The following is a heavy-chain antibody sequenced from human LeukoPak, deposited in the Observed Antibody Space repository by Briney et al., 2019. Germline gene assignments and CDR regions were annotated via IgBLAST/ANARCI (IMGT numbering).Heavy chain of an antibody. CDR2: ISVDGRST. Sequence: GGSLRLSCAASGFAFDDCAMHWVRHRPGKGVEWLSLISVDGRSTYYADSVKGRFTISRDNSKNSLYLQMKSLRTEDTALYYCAKDRGRLVATWGHFDYWGQGTLVTVSS. D-gene: IGHD3-16*01. CDR1: GFAFDDCA. CDR3: AKDRGRLVATWGHFDY. V-gene: IGHV3-43*02. J-gene: IGHJ4*02.